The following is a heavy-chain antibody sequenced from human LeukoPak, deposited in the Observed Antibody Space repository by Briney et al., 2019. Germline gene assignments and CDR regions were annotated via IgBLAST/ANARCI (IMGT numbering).Heavy chain of an antibody. CDR2: IHPGDSDT. J-gene: IGHJ4*02. CDR3: ARQGGTAAAGAFNY. CDR1: GYSFTTYW. D-gene: IGHD6-13*01. Sequence: GASLKISCKGSGYSFTTYWLGWVRQMARKGLEWMGIIHPGDSDTRYSPSFQGQVTISADRSIGTAYLQWSSLKASDTAMYYCARQGGTAAAGAFNYWGQGTLVTVSS. V-gene: IGHV5-51*01.